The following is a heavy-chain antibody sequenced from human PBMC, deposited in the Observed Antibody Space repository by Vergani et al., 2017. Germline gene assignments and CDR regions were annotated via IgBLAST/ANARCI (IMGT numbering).Heavy chain of an antibody. D-gene: IGHD7-27*01. Sequence: QVTLKESGPALVKPTQTLTLTCTFSGFSLSTSGMRVSWIRQPPGKALEWLARIDWDYDKFYSTSLKTRLTISKYTSKNQVVLTMTNMDPVDTATYYCARSSNWGSNGFDYWGQGTLVTVSS. J-gene: IGHJ4*02. CDR2: IDWDYDK. V-gene: IGHV2-70*04. CDR1: GFSLSTSGMR. CDR3: ARSSNWGSNGFDY.